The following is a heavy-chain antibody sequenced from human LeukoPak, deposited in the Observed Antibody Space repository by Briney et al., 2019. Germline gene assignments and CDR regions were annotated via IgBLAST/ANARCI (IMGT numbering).Heavy chain of an antibody. V-gene: IGHV3-23*01. CDR1: GFTFSSYG. D-gene: IGHD1-26*01. CDR2: ISGSGSIT. CDR3: AKGDTTWELPHDY. J-gene: IGHJ4*02. Sequence: PGGSLRLSCAASGFTFSSYGMSWVRQAPGKGLERVSAISGSGSITSYADSVKGRFTISRDNSKNTLYLQMNSLRAEDTAVYYCAKGDTTWELPHDYWGQGTLVTVSS.